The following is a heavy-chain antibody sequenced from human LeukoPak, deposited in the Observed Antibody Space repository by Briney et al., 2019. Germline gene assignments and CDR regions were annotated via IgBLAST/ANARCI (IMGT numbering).Heavy chain of an antibody. CDR1: GGTFSSYA. J-gene: IGHJ3*02. CDR3: ARDYGGYAPYDAFDI. D-gene: IGHD4-17*01. CDR2: IIPIFGTA. V-gene: IGHV1-69*13. Sequence: SVKVSCKASGGTFSSYAISWVRQAPGQGLEWMGGIIPIFGTANYAQKFQGRVTITADESTSTAYMELSSLRSEDTAVYYCARDYGGYAPYDAFDIWGQGTMVTVSS.